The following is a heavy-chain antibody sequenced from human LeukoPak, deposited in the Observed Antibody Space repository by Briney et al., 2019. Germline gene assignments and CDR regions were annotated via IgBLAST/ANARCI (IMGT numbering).Heavy chain of an antibody. CDR1: GGSLSSYY. CDR2: IYTSGST. D-gene: IGHD5-18*01. CDR3: ARGTAMVEGYYYYGMDV. Sequence: SETLTLTCTVSGGSLSSYYWSWIRQPAGRGLEWIGRIYTSGSTNYNPSLKSRVTMSVDTSKNQFSLKLSSVTAADTAVYYCARGTAMVEGYYYYGMDVWGQGTTVTVSS. J-gene: IGHJ6*02. V-gene: IGHV4-4*07.